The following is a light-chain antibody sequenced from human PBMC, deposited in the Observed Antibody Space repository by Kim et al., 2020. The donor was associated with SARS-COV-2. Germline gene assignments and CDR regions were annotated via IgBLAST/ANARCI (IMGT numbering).Light chain of an antibody. J-gene: IGKJ1*01. CDR3: QQYDYYRT. V-gene: IGKV1-5*03. CDR1: QSNSGL. Sequence: DIQMTQSPSTLSASVGDRVTITCRASQSNSGLLGWYQQKPGKAPKLLIYKTSTLESGVPSRFGGSGSGTEFTLTISSLQPDDFATYYCQQYDYYRTFGQGTKVDIK. CDR2: KTS.